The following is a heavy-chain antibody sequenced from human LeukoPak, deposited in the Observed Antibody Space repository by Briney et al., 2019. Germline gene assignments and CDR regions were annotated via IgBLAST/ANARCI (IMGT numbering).Heavy chain of an antibody. CDR3: ARGSMTTVTYFDY. D-gene: IGHD4-17*01. J-gene: IGHJ4*02. CDR1: GGSISSRSYY. Sequence: SETLSLTCTVPGGSISSRSYYWGWIRQPPGKGLEWIGKISDSGNTYYSPSLRSRVTISIDMSKNQFSLKLSSVTAADTAVYYCARGSMTTVTYFDYWGQGTLVTVSS. V-gene: IGHV4-39*07. CDR2: ISDSGNT.